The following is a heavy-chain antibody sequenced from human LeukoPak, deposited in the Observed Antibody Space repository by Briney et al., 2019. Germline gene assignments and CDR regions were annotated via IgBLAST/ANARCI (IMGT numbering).Heavy chain of an antibody. V-gene: IGHV3-43D*03. Sequence: PGGSLRLSCAASGFTFDDYAMHWVRHAPGKGLEWVSLISWDGGSTYYADSVKGRFTISRDNSKNSLYLQMNSLRAEDTALYYCAKDQKDDRNALDYWGQGTLVTVSS. CDR1: GFTFDDYA. J-gene: IGHJ4*02. CDR2: ISWDGGST. D-gene: IGHD1-14*01. CDR3: AKDQKDDRNALDY.